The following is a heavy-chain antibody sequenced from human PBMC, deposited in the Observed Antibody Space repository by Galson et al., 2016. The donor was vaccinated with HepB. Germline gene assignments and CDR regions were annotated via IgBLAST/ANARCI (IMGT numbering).Heavy chain of an antibody. CDR2: ITYDGTEI. Sequence: SLRLSCAASGFSFNDCGMHWVRQAPGKGLEWVAVITYDGTEIHYRDSVRGRFTTSRDISRNTLYLQMNSLTAEDTALYYCVKEGSSGFYRTSDYWGQGTLVTVSS. V-gene: IGHV3-30*18. D-gene: IGHD6-19*01. CDR3: VKEGSSGFYRTSDY. J-gene: IGHJ4*02. CDR1: GFSFNDCG.